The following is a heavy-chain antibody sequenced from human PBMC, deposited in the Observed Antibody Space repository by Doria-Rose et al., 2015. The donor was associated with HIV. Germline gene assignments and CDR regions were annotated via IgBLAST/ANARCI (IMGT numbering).Heavy chain of an antibody. CDR2: IFSDDER. Sequence: QITLKESGPVLVKPTETLTLTCTVSGVSLSSPGMGVSWIRQPPGKAPEWLANIFSDDERSYKTSLKSRLTISRGTSKSRVVLTMTDMDPVDTATYYCARIKSSRWYHKYYFDSWGQGTLVIVSA. D-gene: IGHD6-13*01. V-gene: IGHV2-26*01. CDR3: ARIKSSRWYHKYYFDS. J-gene: IGHJ4*02. CDR1: GVSLSSPGMG.